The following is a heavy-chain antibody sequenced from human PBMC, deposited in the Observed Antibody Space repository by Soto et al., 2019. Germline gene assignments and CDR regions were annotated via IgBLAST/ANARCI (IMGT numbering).Heavy chain of an antibody. CDR3: GKDRGYYCSSWPSY. CDR2: ISYHGSND. CDR1: GSNFSNYG. Sequence: QGQLVESGGGVVQPGRSLRLSCAASGSNFSNYGIHWVRQVPCKGLEWVAVISYHGSNDHYTDSVRGRFTISRDNSKNTEYVQMNSMRAEDTGVYYCGKDRGYYCSSWPSYWGQGTLGTVSS. D-gene: IGHD6-13*01. V-gene: IGHV3-30*18. J-gene: IGHJ4*02.